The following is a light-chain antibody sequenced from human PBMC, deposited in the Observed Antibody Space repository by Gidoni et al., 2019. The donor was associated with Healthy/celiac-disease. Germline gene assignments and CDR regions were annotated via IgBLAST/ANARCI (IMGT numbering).Light chain of an antibody. J-gene: IGKJ2*03. CDR1: QSVSSSY. CDR2: GAS. CDR3: QQYGSSPVS. Sequence: EIVLTQSPGTLSLSPGERATLSCRASQSVSSSYLAWYQQKPGQAPRLLIYGASSRATGIPDRFSGSGSGTDFTLTISRLEPEDFAVYYCQQYGSSPVSFXQXTKLEIK. V-gene: IGKV3-20*01.